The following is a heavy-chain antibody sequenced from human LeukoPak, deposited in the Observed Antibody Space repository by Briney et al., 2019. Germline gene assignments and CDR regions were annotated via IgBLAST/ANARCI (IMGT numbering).Heavy chain of an antibody. D-gene: IGHD6-19*01. CDR2: ISAYNGNT. CDR1: GYTFTSHG. V-gene: IGHV1-18*01. Sequence: ASVKVSCKASGYTFTSHGISWVRQAPGQGLEWMGWISAYNGNTDYAQKLQGRVTMTTDTSTSTAYMELRSLRSDDTAVYYCARSEGGSGWYGYYFDYRGQGTLVTVSS. J-gene: IGHJ4*02. CDR3: ARSEGGSGWYGYYFDY.